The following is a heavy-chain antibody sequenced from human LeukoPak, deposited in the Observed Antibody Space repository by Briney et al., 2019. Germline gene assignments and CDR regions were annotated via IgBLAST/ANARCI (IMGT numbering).Heavy chain of an antibody. CDR1: ADSFSSHY. CDR2: ISYIGST. J-gene: IGHJ3*02. D-gene: IGHD4-17*01. Sequence: PSETLSLTCAVSADSFSSHYWTWIRQAPGKGLEWIGYISYIGSTNYNPSLKSRVTISIDTSKNQFSLKLSSVTAADTAVYYCARDLVTVTKGFDIWGQGIMVSVSS. V-gene: IGHV4-59*11. CDR3: ARDLVTVTKGFDI.